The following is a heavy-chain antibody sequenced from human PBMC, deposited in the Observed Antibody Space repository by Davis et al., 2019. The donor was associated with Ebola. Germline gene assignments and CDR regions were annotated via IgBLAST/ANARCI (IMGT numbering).Heavy chain of an antibody. CDR3: AKDYWAIDGASDI. Sequence: SETLSLTCTLSGDSISTSYWSWIRQTPGKGLEYIGYIYYSGSTRYSPSFESRVTISVDTSKNQFSLKLRSVTAADTAVYYCAKDYWAIDGASDIWGQGTMVTVSS. CDR2: IYYSGST. J-gene: IGHJ3*02. D-gene: IGHD2-8*02. V-gene: IGHV4-59*01. CDR1: GDSISTSY.